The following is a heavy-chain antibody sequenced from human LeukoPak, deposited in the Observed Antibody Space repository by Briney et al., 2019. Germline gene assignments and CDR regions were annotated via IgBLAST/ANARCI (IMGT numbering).Heavy chain of an antibody. J-gene: IGHJ4*02. CDR2: ISSSSTI. CDR3: ARDTLIVVVPAAYDY. Sequence: GGSLRLSCAASGFTFSSYSMNWVRQAPGKGLEWVSYISSSSTIYYADSVKGRFTISRDNAKNSLYLQMNSLRAEDTAVYYCARDTLIVVVPAAYDYWGQXTLVTVSS. D-gene: IGHD2-2*01. CDR1: GFTFSSYS. V-gene: IGHV3-48*01.